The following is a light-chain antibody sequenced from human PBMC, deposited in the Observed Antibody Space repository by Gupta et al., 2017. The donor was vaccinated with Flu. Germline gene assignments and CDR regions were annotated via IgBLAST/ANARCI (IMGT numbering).Light chain of an antibody. J-gene: IGLJ2*01. CDR2: VAS. Sequence: QSALTQTASVSGSPGQSSTISCTGTTSDVGGYNSSSCYQQRPGTAPKLLMYVASNRPSWISTRFSCATSCNTTSPTISGLQAEDDAEYYCCSYPNGSTLILVFGGGTKLTVL. CDR3: CSYPNGSTLILV. CDR1: TSDVGGYNS. V-gene: IGLV2-14*01.